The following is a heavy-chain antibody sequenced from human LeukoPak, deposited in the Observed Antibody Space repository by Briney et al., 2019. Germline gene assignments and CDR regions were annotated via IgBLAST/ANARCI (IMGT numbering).Heavy chain of an antibody. CDR3: ARLLGDDLDY. J-gene: IGHJ4*02. V-gene: IGHV4-39*01. Sequence: SETLSLTCTVSGGSISSSSYYWGWIRQPPGKGLEWIGSIYYSGSTYCNPSLKSRVTISVDTSKNQFSLKLSSVTAADTAVYYCARLLGDDLDYWGQGTLVTVSS. CDR1: GGSISSSSYY. CDR2: IYYSGST. D-gene: IGHD2-21*02.